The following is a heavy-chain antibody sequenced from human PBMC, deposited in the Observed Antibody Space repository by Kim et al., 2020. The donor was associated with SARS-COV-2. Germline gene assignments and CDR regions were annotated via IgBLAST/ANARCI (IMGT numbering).Heavy chain of an antibody. CDR2: ISYHGSSK. CDR3: AKDFARMDYYMDV. D-gene: IGHD3-10*01. CDR1: GFTFNNYG. Sequence: GGSLRLSCAASGFTFNNYGIYWVRQAPGKGLEWVAFISYHGSSKYYADSVKGRFTISRDNSKNTLYLQMNSLRVEDTAVYYCAKDFARMDYYMDVWGQGTTVTVSS. V-gene: IGHV3-30*18. J-gene: IGHJ6*02.